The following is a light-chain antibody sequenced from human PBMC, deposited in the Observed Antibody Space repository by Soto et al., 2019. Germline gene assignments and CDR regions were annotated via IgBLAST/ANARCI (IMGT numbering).Light chain of an antibody. CDR1: QSVRSN. J-gene: IGKJ2*01. V-gene: IGKV3-20*01. CDR2: RAS. Sequence: EILMTQSPDTLSVSPGERATLSCMASQSVRSNLAWYQQIPGQAPRLLIYRASSRATGIPDRFSGSGSGTDFTLTISRLEPEDFAVYYCQQYGTSPPYTVGQGGKVDIK. CDR3: QQYGTSPPYT.